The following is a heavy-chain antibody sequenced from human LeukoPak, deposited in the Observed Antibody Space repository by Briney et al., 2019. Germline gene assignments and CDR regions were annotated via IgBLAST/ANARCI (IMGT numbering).Heavy chain of an antibody. CDR1: GYSFTNYW. J-gene: IGHJ4*01. CDR2: VYTVDSDT. CDR3: ARGGSGWYFDY. V-gene: IGHV5-51*01. Sequence: GESLRISCKGSGYSFTNYWIGWVRQMPGKGLEYMGIVYTVDSDTKYSPFFQGQVTISVDKSIKTAYPQWTSLKASDTAMYYCARGGSGWYFDYWGHGSLVTVS. D-gene: IGHD6-19*01.